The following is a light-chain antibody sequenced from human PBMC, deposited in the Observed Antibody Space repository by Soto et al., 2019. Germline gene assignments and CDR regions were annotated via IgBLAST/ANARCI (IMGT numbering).Light chain of an antibody. J-gene: IGLJ1*01. V-gene: IGLV2-14*01. CDR3: NSYTSSSTFV. CDR1: SSDVGGYNY. CDR2: GVT. Sequence: QSALTQPASVSGSPGQSITISCTGTSSDVGGYNYVSWYQQHPGKAPKLMIYGVTNRPSGVSSRFSASRSGNTASLTISGLQAEDEAEYFCNSYTSSSTFVFGTGTKLTVL.